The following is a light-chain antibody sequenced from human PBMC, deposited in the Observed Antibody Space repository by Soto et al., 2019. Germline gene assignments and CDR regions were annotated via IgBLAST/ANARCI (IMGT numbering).Light chain of an antibody. CDR3: QHSNSYSDA. Sequence: DIQGTQSPPTLSASVGDRVTITCRASQTISTWMAWYQQKPGKAPKLLIYTASTLQSGVPSRFSGSGSGTEFTLTISSLQPDDFATYYCQHSNSYSDAFGQGTKVDI. CDR2: TAS. J-gene: IGKJ1*01. V-gene: IGKV1-5*03. CDR1: QTISTW.